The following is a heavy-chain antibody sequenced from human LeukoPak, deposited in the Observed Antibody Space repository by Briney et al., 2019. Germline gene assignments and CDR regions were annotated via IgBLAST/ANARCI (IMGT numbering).Heavy chain of an antibody. V-gene: IGHV5-51*01. CDR3: ARLVPLVGWLVAPNWFDP. Sequence: GESLKISCKGSGYSFTSYWIGWVRQMPGKGLEWMGIIYPGDSETRYSPSFQGQVTISADKSISTAYLQWSSLKASDTAMYYCARLVPLVGWLVAPNWFDPWGQGTLVTVSS. J-gene: IGHJ5*02. CDR2: IYPGDSET. CDR1: GYSFTSYW. D-gene: IGHD3-22*01.